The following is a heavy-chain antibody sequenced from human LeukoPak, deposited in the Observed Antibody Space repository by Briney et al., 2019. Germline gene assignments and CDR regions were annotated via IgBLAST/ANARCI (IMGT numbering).Heavy chain of an antibody. V-gene: IGHV3-23*01. D-gene: IGHD6-13*01. CDR2: ISGSGGTT. CDR3: ASGRREEQQLVAD. Sequence: GGSLRLSCAASGFTFSSYAMSWVRQAPGKGLEWVSAISGSGGTTYYADSVKGRFTISRDNSKNTLYLQMNSLRAEDTAVYYCASGRREEQQLVADWGQGTLVTVSS. CDR1: GFTFSSYA. J-gene: IGHJ4*02.